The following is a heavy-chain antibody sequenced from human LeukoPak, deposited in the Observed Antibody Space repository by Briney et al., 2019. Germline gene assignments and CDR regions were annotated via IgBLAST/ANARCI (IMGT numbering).Heavy chain of an antibody. CDR3: ARDQGSLTRSSYTGY. J-gene: IGHJ4*02. V-gene: IGHV1-2*06. D-gene: IGHD6-6*01. CDR2: INPYSGDT. Sequence: ASVKVSCKASGYTFTGYHIHWVRQAPGQGLEWMGRINPYSGDTNFAQKLQGRVTMTRDTSITTAYMDLSSLTPDDTAVYFCARDQGSLTRSSYTGYWGQGTQVTVSS. CDR1: GYTFTGYH.